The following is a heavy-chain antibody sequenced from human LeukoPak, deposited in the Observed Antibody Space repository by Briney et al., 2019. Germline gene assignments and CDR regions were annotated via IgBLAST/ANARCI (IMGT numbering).Heavy chain of an antibody. CDR3: ARPIWFGEFSHLDGMDV. V-gene: IGHV7-4-1*02. J-gene: IGHJ6*02. CDR1: GYTFTMYA. CDR2: VNTNTGNP. Sequence: ASVKVSCKASGYTFTMYAMNWVRQAPGQGREWMGWVNTNTGNPTYAQGFTGRFVFSLDTSVSTAYLQINSLKAEDTAVYYCARPIWFGEFSHLDGMDVWGQGTTVTVSS. D-gene: IGHD3-10*01.